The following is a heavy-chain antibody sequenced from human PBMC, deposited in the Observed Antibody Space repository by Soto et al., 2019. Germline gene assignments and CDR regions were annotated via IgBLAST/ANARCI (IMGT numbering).Heavy chain of an antibody. CDR1: GGSISSGGYS. D-gene: IGHD5-18*01. CDR3: ASLKLGYSTFDP. Sequence: PSETLSLTCAVSGGSISSGGYSWSWIRQPPGKGLEWIGYIYHSGSTYYNPSLKSRVTISVDRSKNQFSLKLSSVTAADTAVYYCASLKLGYSTFDPWGQGTLVTVSS. CDR2: IYHSGST. J-gene: IGHJ5*02. V-gene: IGHV4-30-2*01.